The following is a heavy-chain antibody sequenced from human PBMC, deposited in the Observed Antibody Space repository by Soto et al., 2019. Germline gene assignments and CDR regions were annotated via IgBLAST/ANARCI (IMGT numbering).Heavy chain of an antibody. CDR1: GFTFSSYA. D-gene: IGHD3-10*01. V-gene: IGHV3-23*01. J-gene: IGHJ6*02. CDR3: AKDGVIGLYYYYGMDV. Sequence: GGSLRLSCTASGFTFSSYAMSWVRQAPGKGLEWVSAISGSGGSTYYADSVKGRFTISRDNSKNTLYLQMNSLRAEDTAVYYCAKDGVIGLYYYYGMDVWGQGTTVTVSS. CDR2: ISGSGGST.